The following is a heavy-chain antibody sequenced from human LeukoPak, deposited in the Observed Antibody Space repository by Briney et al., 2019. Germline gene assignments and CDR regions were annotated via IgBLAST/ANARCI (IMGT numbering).Heavy chain of an antibody. CDR2: TYYRSTWYN. CDR3: ARRLTQYDCFDP. CDR1: GDSVSINSVT. Sequence: SQTLSLTCAISGDSVSINSVTWSWIRQSPSRGLEWLGSTYYRSTWYNDYAVSVRGRITVNPDTSKNQFSLHLNSVTPEDTAVYYCARRLTQYDCFDPWGQGILVTVSS. J-gene: IGHJ5*02. V-gene: IGHV6-1*01. D-gene: IGHD2-2*01.